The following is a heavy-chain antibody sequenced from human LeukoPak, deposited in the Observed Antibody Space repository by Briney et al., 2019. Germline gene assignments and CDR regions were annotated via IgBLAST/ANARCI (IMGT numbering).Heavy chain of an antibody. J-gene: IGHJ4*02. Sequence: PSETLSLTCTVSGGSISSYYWSWIRQPAGKGLEWIGRIYTSGRTNYNPSLESRVSMSVDASKNQISLKLNSVTAADTAVYYCARLRGYTYGDFDYWGRGTLVTVSS. CDR2: IYTSGRT. D-gene: IGHD5-18*01. V-gene: IGHV4-4*07. CDR3: ARLRGYTYGDFDY. CDR1: GGSISSYY.